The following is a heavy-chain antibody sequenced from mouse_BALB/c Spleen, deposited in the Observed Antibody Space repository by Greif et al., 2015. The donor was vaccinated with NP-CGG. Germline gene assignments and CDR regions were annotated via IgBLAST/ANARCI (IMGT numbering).Heavy chain of an antibody. V-gene: IGHV1-55*01. Sequence: QVQLQHSGAELVKPGTSVKLSCKASGYNFTSYWINWVKLRPGQGLEWIGDIYPGSGSTNYNEKFKSKATLTVDTSSSTAYMQLSSLASEDSALYYCARYYYSAGYFDYWGQGTTLTVSS. J-gene: IGHJ2*01. D-gene: IGHD2-12*01. CDR2: IYPGSGST. CDR1: GYNFTSYW. CDR3: ARYYYSAGYFDY.